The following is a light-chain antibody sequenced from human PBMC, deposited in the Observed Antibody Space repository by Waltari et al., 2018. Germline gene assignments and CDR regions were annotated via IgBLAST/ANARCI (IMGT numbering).Light chain of an antibody. V-gene: IGLV3-21*04. CDR2: YDS. J-gene: IGLJ2*01. CDR3: QVWDGDSDHRV. Sequence: SYLLTPPPSVSVAPGKTARITCVVDSIGRKTVHWYQQKAGQAPVLVIYYDSDRPSGIPERFSGSNSGNTATPTSSRVEAGDEADYYCQVWDGDSDHRVFGGGTKLTVL. CDR1: SIGRKT.